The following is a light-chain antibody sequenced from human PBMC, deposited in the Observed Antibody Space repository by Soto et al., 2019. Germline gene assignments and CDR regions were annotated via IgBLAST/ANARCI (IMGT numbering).Light chain of an antibody. CDR1: QSVSSN. CDR3: QQYNNWATIT. V-gene: IGKV3-15*01. Sequence: EIVMTQSPATLSVSPGERDTLSCRASQSVSSNLAWYQQKPGQAPRLLIYGASTRATGIPARFSGSGSGTEFTLTINILQFEDFAVYYCQQYNNWATITFCQGTQLEIK. J-gene: IGKJ5*01. CDR2: GAS.